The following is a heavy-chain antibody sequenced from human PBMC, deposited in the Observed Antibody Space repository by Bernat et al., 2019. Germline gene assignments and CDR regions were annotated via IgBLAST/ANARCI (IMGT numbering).Heavy chain of an antibody. CDR1: GFTFSSYG. CDR3: AMLTTVKP. CDR2: VSSDGSDK. D-gene: IGHD4-17*01. V-gene: IGHV3-30*03. Sequence: SGGGVVQPGRSLRLSCAASGFTFSSYGIHWVRQAPGKGLEWVAVVSSDGSDKHYADSVKSRFTISRDNSKNTLYLQMNNLRAEDTAVYYCAMLTTVKPWGQGTLVTVSS. J-gene: IGHJ5*02.